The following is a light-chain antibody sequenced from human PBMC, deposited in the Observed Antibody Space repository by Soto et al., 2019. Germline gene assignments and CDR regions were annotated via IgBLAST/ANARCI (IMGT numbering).Light chain of an antibody. V-gene: IGKV1-5*03. Sequence: DIQMTQSLSTLFATVGDRVTITCRASQSISSWLAWYQQKPGKAPKLLIYKASSLESGVPSRFSGSGSGTEFTLTISSLQPDDFATYYCQQYNSYPWTFGQGTKVDIK. CDR2: KAS. CDR3: QQYNSYPWT. CDR1: QSISSW. J-gene: IGKJ1*01.